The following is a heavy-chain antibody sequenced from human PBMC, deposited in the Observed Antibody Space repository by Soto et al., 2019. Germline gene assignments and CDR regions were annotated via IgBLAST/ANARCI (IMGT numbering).Heavy chain of an antibody. CDR3: ARVRGSPLNWNLGYGIDV. CDR2: IGYDGSNK. J-gene: IGHJ6*02. V-gene: IGHV3-33*01. CDR1: GFTFSSYG. D-gene: IGHD1-7*01. Sequence: QVQLVESGGVVVQPGRSLTLSCAASGFTFSSYGMHWVRQAPGKGLEWVAGIGYDGSNKYYADSVKGRFTISRDNSKNALYLQMNSRRAEDTAVYYCARVRGSPLNWNLGYGIDVWGQGTTVTVSS.